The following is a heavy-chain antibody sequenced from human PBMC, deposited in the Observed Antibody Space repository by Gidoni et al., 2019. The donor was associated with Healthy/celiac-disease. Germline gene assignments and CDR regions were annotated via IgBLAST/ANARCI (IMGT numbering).Heavy chain of an antibody. CDR2: IYYSGST. J-gene: IGHJ4*02. V-gene: IGHV4-31*01. CDR1: GGPISSGGYY. CDR3: ARGPGSGSYYKGFDY. D-gene: IGHD3-10*01. Sequence: QVQLQESGPGLVKPSQTLSLTCTVSGGPISSGGYYWSWIRQHPGKGLEWIGYIYYSGSTYYNPSLKSLVTISVDTSKNQFSLKLSSVTAADTAVYYCARGPGSGSYYKGFDYWGQGTLVTVSS.